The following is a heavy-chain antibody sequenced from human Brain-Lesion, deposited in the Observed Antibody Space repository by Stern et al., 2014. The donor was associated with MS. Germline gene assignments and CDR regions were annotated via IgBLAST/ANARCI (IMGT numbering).Heavy chain of an antibody. CDR3: VRETGGYTYGDTDFFDF. J-gene: IGHJ4*02. CDR1: GGSISSGSYY. V-gene: IGHV4-61*02. CDR2: IYASGST. D-gene: IGHD5-18*01. Sequence: VQLVESGPGLVKPSQTLSLTCSVSGGSISSGSYYWNWIRQPAGKGLEWIGRIYASGSTNYSPSLKSRVFISGDTSKNQFSLKLSSVTAEDAAMYYCVRETGGYTYGDTDFFDFWGQGTLVTVSS.